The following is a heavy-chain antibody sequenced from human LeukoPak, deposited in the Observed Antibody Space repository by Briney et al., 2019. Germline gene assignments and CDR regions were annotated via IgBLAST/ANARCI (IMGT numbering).Heavy chain of an antibody. Sequence: PSETLSLTCTVSGTSISGYYWSWIRQAPGKGLEWIGDIFYSGSTIYNPSLKSRVTISLDTSKNQFSLKLTSVTAADTAVYYCVRVDRGGFDYWGQGTLVTVSS. CDR1: GTSISGYY. CDR3: VRVDRGGFDY. J-gene: IGHJ4*02. CDR2: IFYSGST. D-gene: IGHD2-15*01. V-gene: IGHV4-59*01.